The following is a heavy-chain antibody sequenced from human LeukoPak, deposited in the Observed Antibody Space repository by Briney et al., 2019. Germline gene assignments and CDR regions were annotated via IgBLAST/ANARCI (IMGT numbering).Heavy chain of an antibody. CDR1: GFTFSSYS. CDR3: ARDLGDLGNYYDSSGYYSCYFDY. J-gene: IGHJ4*02. CDR2: ISSSSSYI. D-gene: IGHD3-22*01. Sequence: GGSLRLSCAASGFTFSSYSMNWVRQAPGKGLEWVSSISSSSSYIYYADSVKGRFTISRDNAKNPLYLQMNSLRAEDTAVYYCARDLGDLGNYYDSSGYYSCYFDYWGQGTLVIVSS. V-gene: IGHV3-21*01.